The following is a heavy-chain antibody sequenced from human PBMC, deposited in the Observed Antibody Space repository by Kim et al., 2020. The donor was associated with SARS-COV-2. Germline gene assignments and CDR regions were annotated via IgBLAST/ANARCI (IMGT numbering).Heavy chain of an antibody. CDR1: GFTFGDYS. CDR2: IGWNSGTI. D-gene: IGHD2-15*01. J-gene: IGHJ5*02. Sequence: GGSLRLSCVASGFTFGDYSMNWVRQAPGKGLEWVSVIGWNSGTIGYADSVKGRFTFSENNAKTSFFLLKTILGGEAPAFYFWVKKGNGGSGNFGFCPWG. CDR3: VKKGNGGSGNFGFCP. V-gene: IGHV3-9*01.